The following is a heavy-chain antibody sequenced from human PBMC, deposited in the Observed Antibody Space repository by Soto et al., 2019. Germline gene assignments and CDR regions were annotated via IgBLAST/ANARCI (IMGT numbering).Heavy chain of an antibody. V-gene: IGHV1-69*13. CDR2: IIPIFATA. D-gene: IGHD4-17*01. CDR3: ARDWQGGVTTPSLFDY. CDR1: GYTLTSYA. Sequence: SVTVTCTASGYTLTSYASNWVRPARGQGLEWMGGIIPIFATATYAQKYQGRVTITADEPTSTAYMELSSLRSEDPPVYYCARDWQGGVTTPSLFDYWGQGPLVTVSS. J-gene: IGHJ4*02.